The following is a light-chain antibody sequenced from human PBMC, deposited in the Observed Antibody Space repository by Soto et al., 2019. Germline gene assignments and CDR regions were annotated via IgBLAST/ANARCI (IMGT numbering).Light chain of an antibody. CDR2: DAS. V-gene: IGKV3-11*01. J-gene: IGKJ2*01. CDR1: QSVSSY. CDR3: QQRSNVGT. Sequence: EIVLTQSPATLSLSPGERATLSCRASQSVSSYLAWYQQKPGQAPRLLIYDASNRATGIPARFSGSGSGTDFTLTISSLEPEDFAVYYCQQRSNVGTFGQGTKLEIK.